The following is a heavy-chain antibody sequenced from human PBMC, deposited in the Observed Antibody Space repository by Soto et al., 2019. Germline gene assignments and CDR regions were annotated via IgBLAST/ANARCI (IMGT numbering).Heavy chain of an antibody. V-gene: IGHV4-30-4*01. D-gene: IGHD2-2*02. CDR1: GGPIKTGDYY. J-gene: IGHJ6*02. CDR2: VFYSGAT. CDR3: AKVGQIPYQLLYRYYGMDV. Sequence: ASETLSLTCNVSGGPIKTGDYYWNWIRQPPGKGLEWIGYVFYSGATNYSPSLKSRAAISMDTSKNQFSLSLTSVTAADTAVYYCAKVGQIPYQLLYRYYGMDVWGQGTTVTVSS.